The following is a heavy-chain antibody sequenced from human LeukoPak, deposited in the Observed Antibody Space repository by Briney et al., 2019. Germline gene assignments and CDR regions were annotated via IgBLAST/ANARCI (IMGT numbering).Heavy chain of an antibody. CDR3: ADPFDDAFDL. J-gene: IGHJ3*01. Sequence: PGGSLRLSCAASGFTFSGFWMHWVRQAPGKGLVWVSHINPDGTTTTYADSVKGRFTISRDNAKNTLYLQMNSLRAEDTAVYYCADPFDDAFDLWGRGTMVTVSS. CDR1: GFTFSGFW. CDR2: INPDGTTT. V-gene: IGHV3-74*01. D-gene: IGHD3-9*01.